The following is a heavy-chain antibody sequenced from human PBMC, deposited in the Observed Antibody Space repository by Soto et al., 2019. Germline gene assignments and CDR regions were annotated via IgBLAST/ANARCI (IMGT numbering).Heavy chain of an antibody. V-gene: IGHV1-69*01. CDR2: IIPVFGTT. Sequence: SLEVSWEASGGTLKSNGSICVRQAPGQGLEWMGGIIPVFGTTNYAQKFQGRLTITADDFTSTVYMELSRLRYEDTAVYYCARENGVAVATILYYFDYWGPGTLVSVS. CDR3: ARENGVAVATILYYFDY. D-gene: IGHD5-12*01. CDR1: GGTLKSNG. J-gene: IGHJ4*02.